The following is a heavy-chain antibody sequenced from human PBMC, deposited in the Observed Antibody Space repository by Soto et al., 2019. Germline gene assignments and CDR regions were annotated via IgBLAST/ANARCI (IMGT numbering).Heavy chain of an antibody. J-gene: IGHJ4*02. CDR2: ISAYDGNT. CDR1: GYTFTSYY. CDR3: ARGYRIAYCGGDCYSPFDY. D-gene: IGHD2-21*02. Sequence: ASMKVSCKASGYTFTSYYMHWVRQAPGQGLEWMGWISAYDGNTNYAQKLQGRVTMTTDTSTSAAYMELRSLRSDDTAVYYCARGYRIAYCGGDCYSPFDYWGQGTLVTVSS. V-gene: IGHV1-18*04.